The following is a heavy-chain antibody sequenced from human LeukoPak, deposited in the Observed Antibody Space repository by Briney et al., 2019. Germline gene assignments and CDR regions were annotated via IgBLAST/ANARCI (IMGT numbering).Heavy chain of an antibody. D-gene: IGHD4-23*01. J-gene: IGHJ3*02. Sequence: ASVKVSCTAPGNVFSGYFIHWVRQAPGQGLEWMAWINPNTGGTNSAQKFQGRVTMTRDTSINTAYMDLSGLTSADTAVYYCARGRLRWPSDGLDIWGQGTMVSVSS. CDR1: GNVFSGYF. V-gene: IGHV1-2*02. CDR3: ARGRLRWPSDGLDI. CDR2: INPNTGGT.